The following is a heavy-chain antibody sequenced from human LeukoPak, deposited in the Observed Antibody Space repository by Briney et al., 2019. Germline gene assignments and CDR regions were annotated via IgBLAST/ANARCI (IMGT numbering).Heavy chain of an antibody. CDR2: IKQDGNEK. D-gene: IGHD2-2*01. Sequence: GGSLRLSCAASGFTFSSYSMSWVRQAPGKGLEWVANIKQDGNEKYYVDSVKGRFTISRDNAKNTLYLQMNSLRAEDTAVYYCARDLSQVVPAALFDYWGQGTLVTVSS. CDR3: ARDLSQVVPAALFDY. V-gene: IGHV3-7*01. CDR1: GFTFSSYS. J-gene: IGHJ4*02.